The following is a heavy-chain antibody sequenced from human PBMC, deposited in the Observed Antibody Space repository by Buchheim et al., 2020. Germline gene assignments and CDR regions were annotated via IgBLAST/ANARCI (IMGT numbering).Heavy chain of an antibody. D-gene: IGHD5-18*01. CDR3: ARIRQDTAMVGSPYYYYDYGMDV. V-gene: IGHV2-70*15. Sequence: QVTLRESGPALVKPTQTLTLTCTFSGFSLSTSGMCVSWIRQPPGKALEWLARIDWDDDKYYSTSLKTRLTISKDTSKNQVVITMTNMDPVETATYYCARIRQDTAMVGSPYYYYDYGMDVWGQGTT. J-gene: IGHJ6*02. CDR2: IDWDDDK. CDR1: GFSLSTSGMC.